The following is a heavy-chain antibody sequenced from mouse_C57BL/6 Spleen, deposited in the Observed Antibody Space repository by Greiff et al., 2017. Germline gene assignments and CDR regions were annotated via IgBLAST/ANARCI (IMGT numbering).Heavy chain of an antibody. CDR1: GYTFTSYW. D-gene: IGHD2-4*01. Sequence: QVQLQQPGAELVRPGSSVKLSCKASGYTFTSYWMDWVKQRPGQGLEWIGNIYPSDSETHYNQKFKDKATLPVDKSSSTAYMQLSSLTSEDSAVYYCARYDYDWFAYWGQGTLVTVSA. CDR3: ARYDYDWFAY. CDR2: IYPSDSET. J-gene: IGHJ3*01. V-gene: IGHV1-61*01.